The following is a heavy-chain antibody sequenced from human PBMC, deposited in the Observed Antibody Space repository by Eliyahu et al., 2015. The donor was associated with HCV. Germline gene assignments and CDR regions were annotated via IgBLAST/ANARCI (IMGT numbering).Heavy chain of an antibody. D-gene: IGHD6-19*01. CDR2: ISYDGSNK. J-gene: IGHJ6*02. V-gene: IGHV3-30*18. CDR1: GFTFSXXG. CDR3: AKDSSGWPELAYGMDV. Sequence: VQLVESGGGVVQPGRSLRLSCXAXGFTFSXXGMHWVRQAPGKGLEWVAVISYDGSNKYYADSVKGRFTISRDNSKNTLYLQMNSLRAEDTAVYYCAKDSSGWPELAYGMDVWGQGTTVTVSS.